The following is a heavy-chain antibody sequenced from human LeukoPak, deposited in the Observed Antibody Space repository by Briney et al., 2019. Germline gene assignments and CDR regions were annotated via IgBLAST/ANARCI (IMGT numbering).Heavy chain of an antibody. CDR3: ARAKYYDILTGYFQGPSFDY. V-gene: IGHV1-18*01. D-gene: IGHD3-9*01. CDR1: GYTFTSYG. CDR2: ISAYNGNT. J-gene: IGHJ4*02. Sequence: ASVKVSCKASGYTFTSYGISWVRQAPGQGLEWMGWISAYNGNTNYAQKLQGRVTMTTDTSTSTAYMELRSLRSDDTAVYYCARAKYYDILTGYFQGPSFDYWGQGTLVTVSS.